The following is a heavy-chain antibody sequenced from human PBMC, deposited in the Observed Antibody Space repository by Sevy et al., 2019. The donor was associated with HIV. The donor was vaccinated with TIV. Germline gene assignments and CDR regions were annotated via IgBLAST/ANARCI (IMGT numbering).Heavy chain of an antibody. Sequence: ASVKVSCKASGFTFTSSAVQWVRQTRGQRLQWIGWIVVGSGVTNYAQSFQERVSIIGDMSTSTVYMEVTNLQSDDTAVYYCAAEDKTTFGGQFRVFDFWGQGTVVTVSS. CDR3: AAEDKTTFGGQFRVFDF. CDR1: GFTFTSSA. V-gene: IGHV1-58*01. D-gene: IGHD3-16*01. CDR2: IVVGSGVT. J-gene: IGHJ3*01.